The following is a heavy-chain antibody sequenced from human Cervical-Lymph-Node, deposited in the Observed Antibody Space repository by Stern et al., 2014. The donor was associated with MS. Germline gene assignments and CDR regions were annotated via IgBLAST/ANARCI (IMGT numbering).Heavy chain of an antibody. J-gene: IGHJ4*02. CDR2: IWYDGSNK. CDR3: ARDRGGKGPVDY. D-gene: IGHD3-10*01. CDR1: GFTFSSYG. V-gene: IGHV3-33*01. Sequence: VQLVESGGGVVQPGRSLRLSCAASGFTFSSYGMHWVRQAPGKGLECVAVIWYDGSNKYYADSVKGRFTISRDNSKNTLYLQMNSLRAEDTAVYYCARDRGGKGPVDYWGQGTLVTVSS.